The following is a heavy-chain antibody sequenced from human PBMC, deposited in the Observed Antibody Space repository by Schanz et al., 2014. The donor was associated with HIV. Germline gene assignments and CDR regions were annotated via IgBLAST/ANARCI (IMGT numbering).Heavy chain of an antibody. CDR1: GLTFDDYG. D-gene: IGHD3-16*02. V-gene: IGHV3-20*04. J-gene: IGHJ4*02. Sequence: EVQLVESGGSVVRPGGSLRLSCAASGLTFDDYGMSWVRQAPGKGLEWVSGINWDGGITGYADSVKGRFTISRDNGKNSLYLQMNGLRVDDTALYYCARGWGSYRRYFFDSWGQGTLVTVSS. CDR2: INWDGGIT. CDR3: ARGWGSYRRYFFDS.